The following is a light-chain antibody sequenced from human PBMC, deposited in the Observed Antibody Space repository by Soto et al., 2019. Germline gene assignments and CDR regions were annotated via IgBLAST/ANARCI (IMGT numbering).Light chain of an antibody. Sequence: QSALTQPASVSASPGQSITISCTGTSSDIGAYNSVSWYQQHPGKAPQLMIYDGSYRPSGISSRFSGSKSGNTASLTISGLQADDDADYYCASYTSARIRVFGGGTKLTVL. CDR2: DGS. J-gene: IGLJ2*01. V-gene: IGLV2-14*03. CDR1: SSDIGAYNS. CDR3: ASYTSARIRV.